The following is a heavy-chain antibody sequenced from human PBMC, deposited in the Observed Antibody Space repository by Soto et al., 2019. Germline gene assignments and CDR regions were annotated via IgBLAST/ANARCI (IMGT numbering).Heavy chain of an antibody. CDR3: LSLLGYCGAAVCPAGY. Sequence: SGGSLRLSCAASGLTFSSFEINWVRQAPGKGLELVSYISRSGSSIYYADSVKGRFTVSRDNAKSSLYLQMNSLRAEDTAVYYCLSLLGYCGAAVCPAGYWGQGTLVTVSS. J-gene: IGHJ4*02. D-gene: IGHD2-15*01. V-gene: IGHV3-48*03. CDR1: GLTFSSFE. CDR2: ISRSGSSI.